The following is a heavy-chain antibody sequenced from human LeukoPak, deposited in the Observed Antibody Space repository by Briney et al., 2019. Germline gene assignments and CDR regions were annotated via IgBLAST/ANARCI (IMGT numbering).Heavy chain of an antibody. CDR1: GGSDSSYEYY. CDR3: ARLSKGRSFDYIFDH. Sequence: PSETLSLTCTVSGGSDSSYEYYWGWIRQPPGKGLEWIGNTYYSGSTYYNPSLKSRLTMSVDTSKNQFSLKMSSVTAADTAVYYCARLSKGRSFDYIFDHWGQGALVTVSS. V-gene: IGHV4-39*01. D-gene: IGHD3-9*01. J-gene: IGHJ4*02. CDR2: TYYSGST.